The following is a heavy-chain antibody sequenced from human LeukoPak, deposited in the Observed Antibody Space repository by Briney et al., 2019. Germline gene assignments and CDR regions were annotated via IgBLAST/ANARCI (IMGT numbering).Heavy chain of an antibody. V-gene: IGHV3-21*04. CDR2: ISSSSSYI. Sequence: GGSLRLSCAASGFTLSSYSMKWVRQAPGKGLEWVSFISSSSSYIYYADSVKGRFTISRDNAKNSLYLQMNSLRAEDTAVYYCATQLSSGWPLRHLPFDYWGQGTLVTVSS. CDR1: GFTLSSYS. CDR3: ATQLSSGWPLRHLPFDY. J-gene: IGHJ4*02. D-gene: IGHD3-22*01.